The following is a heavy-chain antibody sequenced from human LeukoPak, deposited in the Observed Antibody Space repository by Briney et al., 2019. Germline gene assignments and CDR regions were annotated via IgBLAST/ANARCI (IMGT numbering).Heavy chain of an antibody. CDR3: ASKDSGGGDAFDI. V-gene: IGHV3-66*01. J-gene: IGHJ3*02. CDR2: IYSGGNT. D-gene: IGHD1-26*01. Sequence: PGGSLRLSCAASGFTVSSTYMSWVRQAPGKGLEWVSLIYSGGNTYSADSVKDRFTISRDNSKNTLYLQMISLRAEDTAVYYCASKDSGGGDAFDIWGQGTMVTVSS. CDR1: GFTVSSTY.